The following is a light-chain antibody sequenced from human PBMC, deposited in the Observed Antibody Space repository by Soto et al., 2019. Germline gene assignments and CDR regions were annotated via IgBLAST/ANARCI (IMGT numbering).Light chain of an antibody. CDR2: GAS. J-gene: IGKJ1*01. CDR1: QSVSSN. Sequence: EIVLTQSPATLFLSPGERATLSCRASQSVSSNLAWYQQKPGQAPRLLIYGASTRATGIPARFSGSGSGTEFTLTISSLQSEDFAVYYCQQYNNRPPGTFGQGTKVEIK. CDR3: QQYNNRPPGT. V-gene: IGKV3D-15*01.